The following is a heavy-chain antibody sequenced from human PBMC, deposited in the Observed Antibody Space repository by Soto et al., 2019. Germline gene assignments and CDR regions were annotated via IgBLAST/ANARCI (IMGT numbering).Heavy chain of an antibody. J-gene: IGHJ4*02. D-gene: IGHD1-1*01. CDR1: GYAFTTYG. Sequence: VHLVQSGAEVKKPGASVKVSCKGSGYAFTTYGITWVRQAPGQGLEWMGWISAHNGNTNYAQKLQGRVTVTRDTSKSTAYMELRSLRSDYTAVYYCARGRYGDYWGQGALVTVSS. CDR3: ARGRYGDY. CDR2: ISAHNGNT. V-gene: IGHV1-18*01.